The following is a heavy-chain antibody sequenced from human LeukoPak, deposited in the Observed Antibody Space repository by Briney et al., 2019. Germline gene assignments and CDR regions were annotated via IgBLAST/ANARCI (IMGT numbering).Heavy chain of an antibody. J-gene: IGHJ4*02. CDR3: AREIPGIVGATYFDS. CDR1: GGSISSGYW. D-gene: IGHD1-26*01. Sequence: PSETLSLTCAVSGGSISSGYWWTWVRQPPGKGLEWIGQIYHSGSTNYNPSLKSRVTISVDKSKNQLSLNLSSVTAADTAMYYCAREIPGIVGATYFDSWGQGTLVTVSS. V-gene: IGHV4-4*02. CDR2: IYHSGST.